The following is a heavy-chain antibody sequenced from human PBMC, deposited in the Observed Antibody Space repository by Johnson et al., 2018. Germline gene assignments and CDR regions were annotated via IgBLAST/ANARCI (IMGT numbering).Heavy chain of an antibody. CDR3: VKDGGGYIYELFDY. V-gene: IGHV3-7*01. CDR2: LKPDGSEK. D-gene: IGHD1-1*01. J-gene: IGHJ4*02. Sequence: VQLVESGGGLVQPGGSLRLSCAASGFTFSDFWMSWVRQAPGKGLEWVAMLKPDGSEKQEVDSVKGRFITSRDNAQKSLYLQMNSLRAEDTAVYYCVKDGGGYIYELFDYWGQGTLVTVSS. CDR1: GFTFSDFW.